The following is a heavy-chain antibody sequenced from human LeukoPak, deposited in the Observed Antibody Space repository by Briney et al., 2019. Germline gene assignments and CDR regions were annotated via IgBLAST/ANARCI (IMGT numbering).Heavy chain of an antibody. Sequence: PGGSLRLSCAASGFTFSSYSMNWVRQAPGKGLEWVSSISTSSSYIYYADSVKGRFTSSRDNAKKSLYLQMNSLRAEDTAVYYCAKSHHVTAIDYWGQGTLVTVSS. CDR2: ISTSSSYI. V-gene: IGHV3-21*04. CDR3: AKSHHVTAIDY. D-gene: IGHD2-21*02. J-gene: IGHJ4*02. CDR1: GFTFSSYS.